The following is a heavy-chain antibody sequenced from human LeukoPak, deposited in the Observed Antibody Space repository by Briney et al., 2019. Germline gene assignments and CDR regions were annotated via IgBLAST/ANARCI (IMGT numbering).Heavy chain of an antibody. V-gene: IGHV3-7*01. D-gene: IGHD3-22*01. CDR2: IKQEGSEI. CDR1: GFTLSSYW. Sequence: GVSLSLFCAASGFTLSSYWMMWVRQAPGKAREGVANIKQEGSEIYYVDSLKGRFTISRDNAKPSLYLQMHSMRAADTAVYYCATDTLICYDSSGYYYGDAFDIWGQGAMVTVSS. CDR3: ATDTLICYDSSGYYYGDAFDI. J-gene: IGHJ3*02.